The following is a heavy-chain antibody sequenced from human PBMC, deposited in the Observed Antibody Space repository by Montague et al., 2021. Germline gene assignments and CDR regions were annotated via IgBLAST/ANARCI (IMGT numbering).Heavy chain of an antibody. CDR2: INHSGSA. CDR1: GGSLSGYY. Sequence: SDTLSLTCGLSGGSLSGYYWSWIRQTPGKGPEWIGNINHSGSAKYNPSLKNRVSISVGTSNNQFFLDLTSVTAADTAMYFCARGLFGTVNGQYSGGWYYFDKWGQGTMVTVSS. V-gene: IGHV4-34*01. J-gene: IGHJ4*02. CDR3: ARGLFGTVNGQYSGGWYYFDK. D-gene: IGHD6-19*01.